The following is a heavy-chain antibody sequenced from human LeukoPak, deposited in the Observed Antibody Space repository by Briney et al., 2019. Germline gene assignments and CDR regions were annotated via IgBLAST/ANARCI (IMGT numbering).Heavy chain of an antibody. CDR2: IYTSGST. CDR1: GGSISSYY. Sequence: SETLSLTCTVSGGSISSYYWSWIRQPPGKGLEWIGRIYTSGSTNYNPSLKSRVTMSVDTSKNQFSLKLSSVTAADTAVYCCAREGSTSGDYYGMDVWGQGTTVTVSS. D-gene: IGHD2-2*01. J-gene: IGHJ6*02. V-gene: IGHV4-4*07. CDR3: AREGSTSGDYYGMDV.